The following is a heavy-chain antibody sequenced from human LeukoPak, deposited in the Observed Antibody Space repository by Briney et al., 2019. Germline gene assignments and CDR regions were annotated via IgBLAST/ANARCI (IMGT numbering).Heavy chain of an antibody. CDR1: GFTFSSYA. V-gene: IGHV3-30-3*01. J-gene: IGHJ4*02. Sequence: GGSLRLSCAASGFTFSSYAMHWVRQAPGKGLEWVAVISYDGSNKYYADSVKGRFTISRDNSKNTLYLQMNSLRAEDTAVYYCAREHIVVVTAIVEWGQGTLVTVSS. D-gene: IGHD2-21*02. CDR2: ISYDGSNK. CDR3: AREHIVVVTAIVE.